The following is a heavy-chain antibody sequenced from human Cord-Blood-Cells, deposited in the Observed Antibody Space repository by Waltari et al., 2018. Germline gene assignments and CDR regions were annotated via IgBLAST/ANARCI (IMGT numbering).Heavy chain of an antibody. Sequence: QVQLVQSGAEVKKPGASVKVSCKASGYTFTSYDINRVRPATGQGLEWMGWRNPNSGNTGYAQKFQGRVTMTRNTSISTAYMELSSLRSEDTAVYYCAKFSGAARRNFIDYWGQGTLVTVSS. CDR3: AKFSGAARRNFIDY. J-gene: IGHJ4*02. CDR1: GYTFTSYD. D-gene: IGHD6-6*01. V-gene: IGHV1-8*01. CDR2: RNPNSGNT.